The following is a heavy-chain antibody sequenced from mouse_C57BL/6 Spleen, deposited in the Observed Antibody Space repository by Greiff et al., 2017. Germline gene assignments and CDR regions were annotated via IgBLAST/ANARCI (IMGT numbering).Heavy chain of an antibody. D-gene: IGHD4-1*01. J-gene: IGHJ2*01. CDR2: IWSGGST. CDR3: ARFLNWAFDY. V-gene: IGHV2-2*01. CDR1: GFSLTSYG. Sequence: QVQLKESGPGLVQPSQSLSITCTVSGFSLTSYGVHWVRQSPGKGLEWLGVIWSGGSTDYNAAFISRLSISKDNSKSQVFFKMNSLQADYTAIYYCARFLNWAFDYWGQGTTLTVSS.